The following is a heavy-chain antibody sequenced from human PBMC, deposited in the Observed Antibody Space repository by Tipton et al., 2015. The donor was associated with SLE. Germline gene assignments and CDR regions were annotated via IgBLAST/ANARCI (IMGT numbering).Heavy chain of an antibody. CDR1: GITFNEFA. CDR3: AKAPGAARRGYYMDV. V-gene: IGHV3-30-3*01. D-gene: IGHD6-6*01. Sequence: RSLRLSCAGSGITFNEFAMHWVRQAPGKGLEWVAIISYDGNNKYYADSVKGRFTISRDNSKNTLYLQMNSLRAEDTAVYYCAKAPGAARRGYYMDVWGKGTTVTVSS. CDR2: ISYDGNNK. J-gene: IGHJ6*03.